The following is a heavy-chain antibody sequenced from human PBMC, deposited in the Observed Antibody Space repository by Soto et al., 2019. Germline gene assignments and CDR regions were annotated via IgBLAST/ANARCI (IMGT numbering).Heavy chain of an antibody. Sequence: SETLSLTCTVSGGSISSYYWSWIRQPPGKGLEWIGYIYYSGSTNYNPSLKSRVTISVDTSKNQFSLKLSSVTAADTAVYYCARAFNFNNGPYYDFWSGYHNYYYYYYMDVWGKGTTVTVSS. J-gene: IGHJ6*03. D-gene: IGHD3-3*01. CDR1: GGSISSYY. CDR3: ARAFNFNNGPYYDFWSGYHNYYYYYYMDV. CDR2: IYYSGST. V-gene: IGHV4-59*08.